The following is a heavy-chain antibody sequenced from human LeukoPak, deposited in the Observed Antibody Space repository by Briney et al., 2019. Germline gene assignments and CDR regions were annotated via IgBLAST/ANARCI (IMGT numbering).Heavy chain of an antibody. CDR1: GCTFDDYA. Sequence: GGSLRPSCAASGCTFDDYAMHWVRQAPGKGLEWVSGISWNSGSIGYADSVKGRFTISRDNAKNSMYLQMNSLRAEHTALYYCAKDIAAAPHNWFDPWGQGTLVTVSS. CDR3: AKDIAAAPHNWFDP. CDR2: ISWNSGSI. D-gene: IGHD6-6*01. V-gene: IGHV3-9*01. J-gene: IGHJ5*02.